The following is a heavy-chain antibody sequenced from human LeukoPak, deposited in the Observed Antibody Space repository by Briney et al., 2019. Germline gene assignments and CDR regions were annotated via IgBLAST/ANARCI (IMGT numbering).Heavy chain of an antibody. CDR2: ISGNNDNT. CDR1: GYTFSIYG. Sequence: GASVKVSCKASGYTFSIYGISWVRQAPGQGLEWMGWISGNNDNTNYAQKVQGRVTMTTDTSTSTAYMELRSLRSDDTAVYYCARGRAAGTFWLDYWGQGTLVTVSS. CDR3: ARGRAAGTFWLDY. V-gene: IGHV1-18*01. J-gene: IGHJ4*02. D-gene: IGHD6-13*01.